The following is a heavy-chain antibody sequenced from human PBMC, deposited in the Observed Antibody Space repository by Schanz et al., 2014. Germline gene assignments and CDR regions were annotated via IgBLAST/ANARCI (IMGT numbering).Heavy chain of an antibody. CDR3: ARPALWFGDNCFDP. D-gene: IGHD3-10*01. CDR2: IWYDGSNK. Sequence: VQLVESGGGLVQPGGSLRLSCTASGFTFSSYSMNWVRQAPGKGLEWVAVIWYDGSNKYYADSVTGRFTISRDNAKNTLYLQMNSLRAEDTAVYYCARPALWFGDNCFDPWGQGTLVTVSS. V-gene: IGHV3-33*08. J-gene: IGHJ5*02. CDR1: GFTFSSYS.